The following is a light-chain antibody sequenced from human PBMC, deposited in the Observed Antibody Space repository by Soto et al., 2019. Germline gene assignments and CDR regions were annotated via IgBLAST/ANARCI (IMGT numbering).Light chain of an antibody. J-gene: IGLJ2*01. CDR1: NSNIGSNA. CDR2: SNN. CDR3: AAWDDSLSGVV. Sequence: QSVLTQPPSASETPGQRVTISCSGSNSNIGSNAVNWYQQLPGTAPKLLIYSNNQRPSGVPDRFSGSKSGTSASLAISGLRSEDEADYYCAAWDDSLSGVVFGGGTQLTVL. V-gene: IGLV1-47*02.